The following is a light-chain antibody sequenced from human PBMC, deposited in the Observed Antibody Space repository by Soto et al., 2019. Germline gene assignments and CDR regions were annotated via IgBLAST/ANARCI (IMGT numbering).Light chain of an antibody. CDR2: GAS. V-gene: IGKV3-15*01. Sequence: EIVMTQSPATLSVSPGERATLSCRASQSVRSNLAWYQQKPGQAPRLLIYGASTRATGISARFSGSGSGTEFTLTISSLQSEDFAVYYCQQHNNWPPWTFGQGTKVDIK. J-gene: IGKJ1*01. CDR3: QQHNNWPPWT. CDR1: QSVRSN.